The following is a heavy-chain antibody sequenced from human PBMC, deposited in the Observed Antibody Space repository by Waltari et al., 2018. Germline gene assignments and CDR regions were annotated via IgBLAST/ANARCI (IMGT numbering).Heavy chain of an antibody. CDR3: SRGKDGGVAPLDS. CDR1: GYARIRSD. Sequence: QVQLMQSGAEGKKRWASGQVSCKASGYARIRSDITWVRQAPGQGLEWMGWMNANSGNTGYAQKFRGRILMTRDTATNTAYLDLSSLRSDDTAVYFCSRGKDGGVAPLDSWGQGTLVLVSS. J-gene: IGHJ4*02. D-gene: IGHD3-16*01. CDR2: MNANSGNT. V-gene: IGHV1-8*01.